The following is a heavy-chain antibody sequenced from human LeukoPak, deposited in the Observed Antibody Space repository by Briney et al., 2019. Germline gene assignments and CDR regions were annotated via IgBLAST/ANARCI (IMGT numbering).Heavy chain of an antibody. V-gene: IGHV3-7*01. CDR1: GFTFSSYY. D-gene: IGHD4-17*01. J-gene: IGHJ4*02. Sequence: PGGSLRLSCAASGFTFSSYYMSWVRQAPGKGREWVANIKQDGNEKHYVDSEKGRFTISRDNAKSSLFLQMSSLRAEDTAVYYCARDPRGGEYSLFGSWGQGTQVTVSS. CDR3: ARDPRGGEYSLFGS. CDR2: IKQDGNEK.